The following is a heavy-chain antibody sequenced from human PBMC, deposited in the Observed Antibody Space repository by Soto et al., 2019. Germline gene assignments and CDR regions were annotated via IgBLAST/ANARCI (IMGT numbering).Heavy chain of an antibody. Sequence: GGSLRLSCAASGFTFSSYSMNWVRQAPGKGLEWVSSISSSSSYIYYADSGKGRFTISRDNAKNSLYLQMNSLRAEDTAVYYCARDPPSYYYGSGSYHDYWGQGTLVTVSS. D-gene: IGHD3-10*01. J-gene: IGHJ4*02. V-gene: IGHV3-21*01. CDR3: ARDPPSYYYGSGSYHDY. CDR2: ISSSSSYI. CDR1: GFTFSSYS.